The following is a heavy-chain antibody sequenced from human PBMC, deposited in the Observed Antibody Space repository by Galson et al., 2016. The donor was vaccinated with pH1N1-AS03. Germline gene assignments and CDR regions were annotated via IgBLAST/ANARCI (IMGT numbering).Heavy chain of an antibody. CDR3: ARRVSYTGSYPLDY. J-gene: IGHJ4*02. V-gene: IGHV5-51*01. CDR2: IYPGDSDT. Sequence: QSGAVVKKPGESLKISCKGSGYKFTNYWTGWVRQMPGQGLEWMGSIYPGDSDTRYSPSFQGQVTISADKSISTAYLQWSSLKASGTAMYYCARRVSYTGSYPLDYWGQGTLVTVSS. CDR1: GYKFTNYW. D-gene: IGHD1-26*01.